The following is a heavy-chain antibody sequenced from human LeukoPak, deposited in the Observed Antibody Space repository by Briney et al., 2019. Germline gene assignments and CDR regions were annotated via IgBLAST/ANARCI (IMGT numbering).Heavy chain of an antibody. D-gene: IGHD5-12*01. Sequence: SETLSLTCTVSGGSISSSRYYWGWIRQPPGKGLEWIGSIYYSGSTYYNPSLKSRFTISVDTSKNQFSLKLSSVTAADTAVYYCARLQIVATISYWGQGTLVTVSS. CDR1: GGSISSSRYY. V-gene: IGHV4-39*01. CDR3: ARLQIVATISY. CDR2: IYYSGST. J-gene: IGHJ4*02.